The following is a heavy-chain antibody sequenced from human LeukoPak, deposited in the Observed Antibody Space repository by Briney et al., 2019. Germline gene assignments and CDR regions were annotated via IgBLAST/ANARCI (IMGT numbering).Heavy chain of an antibody. Sequence: GGSLRLSCAASGFTFSSYGLHWVRQAPGKGLEWLAVISYDGSNKYYAHSVKGRFTISRDNSKNTLYLQMNSLRAEDTAVYYCAKDQAAYYYGLDVWGQGTTVTVSS. CDR1: GFTFSSYG. V-gene: IGHV3-30*18. CDR2: ISYDGSNK. CDR3: AKDQAAYYYGLDV. J-gene: IGHJ6*02.